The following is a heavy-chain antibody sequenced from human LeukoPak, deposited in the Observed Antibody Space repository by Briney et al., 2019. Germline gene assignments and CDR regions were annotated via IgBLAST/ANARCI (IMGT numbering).Heavy chain of an antibody. CDR2: IYTSGST. J-gene: IGHJ3*02. D-gene: IGHD6-13*01. CDR1: GGSISSYY. V-gene: IGHV4-4*09. CDR3: ARLSQIRSSSWYSAFDI. Sequence: PSETLSLTCTVSGGSISSYYWSWIRQPPGKGLEWIGYIYTSGSTNYNPSLKSRVTISVDTSKNQFSLKLSSVTAADTAVYYCARLSQIRSSSWYSAFDIWGQGTMVTVSS.